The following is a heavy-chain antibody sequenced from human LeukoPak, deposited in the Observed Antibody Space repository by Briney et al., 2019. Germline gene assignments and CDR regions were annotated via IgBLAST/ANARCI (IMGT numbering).Heavy chain of an antibody. V-gene: IGHV3-7*03. D-gene: IGHD1-1*01. CDR2: IKQDGSEK. J-gene: IGHJ3*02. Sequence: HPGGSLRLSCAASGFTFSSYWMGWVRQAPGKGLEWVANIKQDGSEKYYVDSVKGRFTISRDNSKNTLYLQMTSLRAEDTAEYYCAKSLFTSATGTGRAFHIWGQGTMVTVSS. CDR1: GFTFSSYW. CDR3: AKSLFTSATGTGRAFHI.